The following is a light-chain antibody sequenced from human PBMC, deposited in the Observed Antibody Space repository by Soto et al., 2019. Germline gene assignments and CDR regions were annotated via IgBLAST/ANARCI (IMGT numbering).Light chain of an antibody. CDR2: GAS. CDR3: QQYGSSST. J-gene: IGKJ5*01. V-gene: IGKV3-20*01. CDR1: QSVSSNY. Sequence: ESVLTQSPGTLSLSPGERATLSCRASQSVSSNYLAWYQQKPGQAPRLLIYGASSRATGIPDRFSGSGSGTDFTLTISRLEPEDFAVYYCQQYGSSSTFGQGTRLEIK.